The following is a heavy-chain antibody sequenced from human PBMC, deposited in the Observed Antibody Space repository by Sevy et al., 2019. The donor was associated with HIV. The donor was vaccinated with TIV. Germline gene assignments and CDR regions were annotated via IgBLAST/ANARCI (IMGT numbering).Heavy chain of an antibody. Sequence: GGSLRLSCAASGFTFSSYVMHWVRQAPGKGLEWVALIWYDGTIKYYADSVKGRFTISRDNSKDTLFQQMNILTPEDTVGYYGARGGGYCGGDCYSIDYWGQGALVTVSS. J-gene: IGHJ4*02. CDR2: IWYDGTIK. CDR1: GFTFSSYV. V-gene: IGHV3-33*08. D-gene: IGHD2-21*02. CDR3: ARGGGYCGGDCYSIDY.